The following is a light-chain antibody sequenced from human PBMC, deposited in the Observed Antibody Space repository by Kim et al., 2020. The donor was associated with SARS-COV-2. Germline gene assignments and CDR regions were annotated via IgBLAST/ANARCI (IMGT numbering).Light chain of an antibody. CDR1: EIVSHN. J-gene: IGKJ2*01. V-gene: IGKV3-11*01. Sequence: EIVLTQSPATLSLSSGASATLSCRASEIVSHNLAWYQQKPGQSPRLLMYDASNRAAGVPARFSGSGSETDFTLTISSLEPEDFAVYYCQLRYNWPPMFTFGQGTKLEI. CDR3: QLRYNWPPMFT. CDR2: DAS.